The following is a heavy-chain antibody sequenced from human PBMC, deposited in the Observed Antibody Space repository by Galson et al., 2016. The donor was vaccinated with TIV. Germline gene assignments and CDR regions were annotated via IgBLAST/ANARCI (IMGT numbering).Heavy chain of an antibody. CDR1: GYSFTSYG. CDR2: ISNYNVNT. CDR3: ARAAPDQHFDY. V-gene: IGHV1-18*01. Sequence: SVKVSCKASGYSFTSYGIAWVRQAPGQGLAWMGWISNYNVNTKYAQKFQGRVTLTTDTATSTVYMELRSLRFDDTAMYFCARAAPDQHFDYWGQGSLVTVS. J-gene: IGHJ4*02. D-gene: IGHD6-13*01.